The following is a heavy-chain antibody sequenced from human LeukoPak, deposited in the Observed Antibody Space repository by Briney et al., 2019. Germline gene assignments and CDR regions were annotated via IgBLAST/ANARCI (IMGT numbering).Heavy chain of an antibody. CDR2: ISSSSSTI. V-gene: IGHV3-48*01. J-gene: IGHJ6*03. CDR1: GFTFSSYS. D-gene: IGHD5-18*01. Sequence: PGGSLRLSCAASGFTFSSYSMNWVRQAPGKGLEWVSYISSSSSTIYYADSVKGRFTISRDNAKNSLYLQMNSLRAEDTAVYYCARVRRDTAMVNYMDVWGKGTTVTISS. CDR3: ARVRRDTAMVNYMDV.